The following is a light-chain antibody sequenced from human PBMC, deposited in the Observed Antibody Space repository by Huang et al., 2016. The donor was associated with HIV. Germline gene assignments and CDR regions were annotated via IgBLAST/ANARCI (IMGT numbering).Light chain of an antibody. CDR3: QQYNNWPHT. Sequence: EIVMTQSPATLSVAPGERATLSCRASQSVSSNLAWYQKKPGQAPRLLIYGASTRATGIPARVSGTGSGTEFTLTISSLQSEDFAVYNCQQYNNWPHTFGQGTKLEIK. J-gene: IGKJ2*01. CDR1: QSVSSN. V-gene: IGKV3-15*01. CDR2: GAS.